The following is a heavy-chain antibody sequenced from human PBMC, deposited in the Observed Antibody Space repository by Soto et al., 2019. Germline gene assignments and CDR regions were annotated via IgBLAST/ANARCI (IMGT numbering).Heavy chain of an antibody. J-gene: IGHJ4*02. V-gene: IGHV1-3*01. CDR1: GYTFTSYA. D-gene: IGHD2-21*02. CDR3: ARDFGRVATCHFDY. CDR2: INAGNGNT. Sequence: QVQLVQSGAEVKKPGASVKVSCKASGYTFTSYAMHWVRQAPGQRLEWMGWINAGNGNTKYSQKFQGRVTITRDTAASTAYMELSSLRSEDTAVYYCARDFGRVATCHFDYWGQGTLVTVSS.